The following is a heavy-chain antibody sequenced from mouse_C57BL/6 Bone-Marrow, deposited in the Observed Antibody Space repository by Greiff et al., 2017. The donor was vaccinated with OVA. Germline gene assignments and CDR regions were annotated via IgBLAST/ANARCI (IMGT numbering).Heavy chain of an antibody. D-gene: IGHD1-1*01. Sequence: QVQLQQSGPGLVQPSQSLSITCTVSGFSLTSYGVHWVRQSPGKGLEWLGVIWSGGSTDYNAAFISRLSISKDNSKSQVFFKMNSLQADDTAIYYCARWGFITTVVVYYYAMDYWGQGTSVTVSS. J-gene: IGHJ4*01. CDR3: ARWGFITTVVVYYYAMDY. CDR2: IWSGGST. V-gene: IGHV2-2*01. CDR1: GFSLTSYG.